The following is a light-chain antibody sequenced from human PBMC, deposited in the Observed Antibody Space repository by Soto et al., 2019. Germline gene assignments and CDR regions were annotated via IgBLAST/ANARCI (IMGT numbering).Light chain of an antibody. V-gene: IGKV1-5*03. CDR2: KSS. CDR1: QSVSIW. J-gene: IGKJ5*01. Sequence: DIQMTQSPSTLSASAGDRVTISCRASQSVSIWLAWYQQKPGRAPKLLIYKSSILESGVPSRFSGSGSGTEFTLTINSLQADDFATYYCQQHNSFSITFGQGTRLEI. CDR3: QQHNSFSIT.